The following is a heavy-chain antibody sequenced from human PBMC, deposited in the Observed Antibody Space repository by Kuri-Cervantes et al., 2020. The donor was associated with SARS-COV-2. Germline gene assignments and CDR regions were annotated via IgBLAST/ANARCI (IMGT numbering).Heavy chain of an antibody. J-gene: IGHJ4*02. CDR3: ASTPSGITIFGVEAPYYFDY. CDR2: IIPMFGTA. Sequence: SVKVSCKASGDSFSSYSFNWVRQAPGQGLEWMGGIIPMFGTADYAQKFQGKVTVTADESTSTAYMELGSLRSEDTAVYYCASTPSGITIFGVEAPYYFDYWGQGTLVTVSS. CDR1: GDSFSSYS. D-gene: IGHD3-3*01. V-gene: IGHV1-69*13.